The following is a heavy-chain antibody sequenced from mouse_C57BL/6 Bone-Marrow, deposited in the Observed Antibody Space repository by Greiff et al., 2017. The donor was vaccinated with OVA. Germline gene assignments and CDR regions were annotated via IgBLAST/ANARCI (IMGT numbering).Heavy chain of an antibody. CDR1: GFTFSDYG. CDR3: AEAYYGSSYLTY. Sequence: EVKLMESGGGLVKPGGSLKLSCAASGFTFSDYGMHWVRQAPEKGLEWVAYISSGSSTIYYADTVKGRFTISRDNAKNTLFLQMTSLRSEDTAMYYCAEAYYGSSYLTYWGQGTLVTVSA. J-gene: IGHJ3*01. CDR2: ISSGSSTI. V-gene: IGHV5-17*01. D-gene: IGHD1-1*01.